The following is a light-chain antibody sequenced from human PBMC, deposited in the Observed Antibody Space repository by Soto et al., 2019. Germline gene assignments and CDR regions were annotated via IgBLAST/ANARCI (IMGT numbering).Light chain of an antibody. CDR2: EDS. CDR1: SSDVGSYNL. J-gene: IGLJ2*01. Sequence: QSALTQPASVSGSPGQSITISCTGTSSDVGSYNLVSWHQQHPGKAPKLMIYEDSKRPSGVSNRFSGSKSGNTASLTISGLQVEDEADYYCCSYAGTSTLLFGGGTKLTVL. V-gene: IGLV2-23*01. CDR3: CSYAGTSTLL.